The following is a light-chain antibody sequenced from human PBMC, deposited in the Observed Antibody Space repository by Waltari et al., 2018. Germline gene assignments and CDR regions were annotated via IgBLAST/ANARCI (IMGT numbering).Light chain of an antibody. J-gene: IGLJ2*01. Sequence: QSALTQPASVSGSPGQSITISCTGTSSDFGSYDLVSWYQQHPGKAPKLMIYEVNKRPSGVSHRFSGSRSGNTASLTISGLQAEDEADYHCCSYAGNCTVVFGGGTKLTVL. CDR2: EVN. V-gene: IGLV2-23*02. CDR1: SSDFGSYDL. CDR3: CSYAGNCTVV.